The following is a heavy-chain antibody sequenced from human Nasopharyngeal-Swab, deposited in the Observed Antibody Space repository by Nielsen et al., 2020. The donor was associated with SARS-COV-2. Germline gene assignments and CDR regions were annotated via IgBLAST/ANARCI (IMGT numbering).Heavy chain of an antibody. Sequence: GESLKISCAASGFTFSSYWMSWVRQAPGKGLEWVANIKQDGSEKYYVDSVKGRFTISRDNAKNSLYLQMNSLRAEDTAVYYCARVGKVAVAAARGYYYYGMVVWGQGTTVTVSS. V-gene: IGHV3-7*01. CDR2: IKQDGSEK. D-gene: IGHD6-19*01. CDR3: ARVGKVAVAAARGYYYYGMVV. CDR1: GFTFSSYW. J-gene: IGHJ6*02.